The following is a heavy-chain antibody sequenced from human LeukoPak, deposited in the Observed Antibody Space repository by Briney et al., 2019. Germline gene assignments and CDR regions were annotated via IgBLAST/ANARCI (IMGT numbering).Heavy chain of an antibody. Sequence: SETLSLTCTVSGGSIKSYYWSWIRQPAGEGLEWLWHIYASGTTNYNPSLNSRVNMSVDTPRNQFCLRLASVTAADTAVYYCARVADRFGYNYGIDEYFDYWGQGTLVTVYS. V-gene: IGHV4-4*07. J-gene: IGHJ4*02. CDR1: GGSIKSYY. CDR2: IYASGTT. D-gene: IGHD5-18*01. CDR3: ARVADRFGYNYGIDEYFDY.